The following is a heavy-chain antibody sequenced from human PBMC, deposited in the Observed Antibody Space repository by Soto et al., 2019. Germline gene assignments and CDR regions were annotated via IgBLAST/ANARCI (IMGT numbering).Heavy chain of an antibody. Sequence: PSETLSLTCTVSGGSISSSSYYWGWIRHPPGKGLEWIGSIYYSGSTYYNPSLKSRVTISVDTSKNQFSLKLSSVTAAGTAVYYCASFTIFGVVIYAFDIWGQGTMVTVSS. CDR3: ASFTIFGVVIYAFDI. CDR1: GGSISSSSYY. J-gene: IGHJ3*02. V-gene: IGHV4-39*01. D-gene: IGHD3-3*01. CDR2: IYYSGST.